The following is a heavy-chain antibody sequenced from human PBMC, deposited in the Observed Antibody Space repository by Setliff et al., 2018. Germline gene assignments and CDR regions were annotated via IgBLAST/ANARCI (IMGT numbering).Heavy chain of an antibody. J-gene: IGHJ5*01. Sequence: TSETLSLTCTVSGGSISDNNYYWGWVRQAPGKGLEWVSGIVQDSSPLYADSVRGRFIISRDNSKNTLYLHMNSLRAEDTALYYCAKDRVPDNIWDFDSWGPGTLVTVSS. D-gene: IGHD1-26*01. CDR2: IVQDSSP. CDR3: AKDRVPDNIWDFDS. V-gene: IGHV3-53*01. CDR1: GGSISDNNYY.